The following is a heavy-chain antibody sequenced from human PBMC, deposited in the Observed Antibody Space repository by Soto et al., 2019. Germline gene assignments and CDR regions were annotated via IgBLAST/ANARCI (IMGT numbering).Heavy chain of an antibody. CDR2: IYHSGST. Sequence: SETLSLTCAVSGYSTSSGYYWGWIRQPPGKGLEWIGSIYHSGSTYYNPSLKSRVTISVDTSKNQFSLKLSSVTAADTAVYYCARGIAAAGYNWFDPWGQGTLVTV. V-gene: IGHV4-38-2*01. CDR3: ARGIAAAGYNWFDP. D-gene: IGHD6-13*01. J-gene: IGHJ5*02. CDR1: GYSTSSGYY.